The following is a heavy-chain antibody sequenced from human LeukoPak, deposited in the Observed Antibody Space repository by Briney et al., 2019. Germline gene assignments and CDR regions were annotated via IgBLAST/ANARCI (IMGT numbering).Heavy chain of an antibody. CDR2: ISSSSSYI. CDR3: ARDLEDGYNPVYYYYYYYMDV. V-gene: IGHV3-21*01. Sequence: GGSLRLSCAASGFTFSSYSMNWVRQAPGKGLEWVSSISSSSSYIYYADSVKGRFTISRDNAKNSLYLQMNSLRAEDTAVYYCARDLEDGYNPVYYYYYYYMDVWGKGTTVTVSS. D-gene: IGHD5-24*01. J-gene: IGHJ6*03. CDR1: GFTFSSYS.